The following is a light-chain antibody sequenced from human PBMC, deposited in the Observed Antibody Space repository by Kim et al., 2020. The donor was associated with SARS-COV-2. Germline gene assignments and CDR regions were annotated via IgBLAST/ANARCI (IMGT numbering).Light chain of an antibody. CDR3: QQYGSSTQT. CDR1: QNVRSSY. CDR2: GAS. V-gene: IGKV3-20*01. Sequence: LTTGDSATHDSRASQNVRSSYLAWYQQKTGQAPRILIDGASSRATGIPDRFSGSGSGTDFTLNISRLETEDIAVYYCQQYGSSTQTCGKGTKLEI. J-gene: IGKJ2*01.